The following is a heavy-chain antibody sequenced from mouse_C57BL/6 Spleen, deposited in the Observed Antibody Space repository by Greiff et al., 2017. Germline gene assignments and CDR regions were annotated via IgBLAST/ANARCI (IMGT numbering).Heavy chain of an antibody. J-gene: IGHJ2*01. V-gene: IGHV1-66*01. Sequence: VQLQQSGPELVKPGASVKISCKASGYSFTSYYIHWVKQRPGQGLEWIGWIYPGSGNTKYNEKFKGKATLTADTSSSTAYMQLSSLTSEDSAVYYCARDHTKDYFDYWGQGTTLTVSS. CDR1: GYSFTSYY. CDR2: IYPGSGNT. CDR3: ARDHTKDYFDY. D-gene: IGHD1-3*01.